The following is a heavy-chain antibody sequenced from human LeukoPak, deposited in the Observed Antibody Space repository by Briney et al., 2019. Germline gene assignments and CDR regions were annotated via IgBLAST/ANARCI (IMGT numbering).Heavy chain of an antibody. CDR3: ANDLGYCTNGVCGYFDY. V-gene: IGHV3-30*02. J-gene: IGHJ4*02. CDR2: IRYDGSNK. D-gene: IGHD2-8*01. CDR1: GFTFSSYG. Sequence: PGGSLRLSCAASGFTFSSYGMHWVRQAPGKGLEWVAFIRYDGSNKYYADSVKGRFTISRDNSKNTLYLQMNSLRAEDTAVYCCANDLGYCTNGVCGYFDYWGQGTLVTVSS.